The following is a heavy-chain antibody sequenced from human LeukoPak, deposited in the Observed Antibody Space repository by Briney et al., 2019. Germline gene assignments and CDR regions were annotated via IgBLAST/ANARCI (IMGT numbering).Heavy chain of an antibody. CDR1: GGTFDSYA. J-gene: IGHJ4*02. V-gene: IGHV1-69*13. CDR2: IIPIFGTP. CDR3: ARDNKWELFALDY. D-gene: IGHD1-26*01. Sequence: ASVKVSCKASGGTFDSYAISWVRQAPEQGLEWMGGIIPIFGTPKYAQKYQGRVTVTADESTSTAYMELSSLTSEDTAVYYCARDNKWELFALDYWGQGTLVTVSS.